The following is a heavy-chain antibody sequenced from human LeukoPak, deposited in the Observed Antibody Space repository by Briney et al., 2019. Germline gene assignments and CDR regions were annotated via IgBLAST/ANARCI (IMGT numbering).Heavy chain of an antibody. Sequence: GGSLRLSCAASGFTFTNAWMSWVRQAPGKGLEWVSHITSGCVTSYADSVQGRFTISRDNAKNSLYLQMNSLRAADTAVYYCVRDEFGTRLEWGQGTLVTVSS. V-gene: IGHV3-69-1*02. CDR2: ITSGCVT. J-gene: IGHJ4*01. CDR3: VRDEFGTRLE. CDR1: GFTFTNAW. D-gene: IGHD1-1*01.